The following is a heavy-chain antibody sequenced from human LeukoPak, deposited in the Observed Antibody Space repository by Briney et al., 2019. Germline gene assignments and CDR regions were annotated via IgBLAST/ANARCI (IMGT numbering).Heavy chain of an antibody. CDR2: ISGSGGTT. V-gene: IGHV3-23*01. Sequence: GGSLRLSCAASGFTFSSYAMSWVRQAPGKGLEWVSVISGSGGTTYYADSVKGRFTISRDSSKNTVYLQMNSLRAEDTAVYYCAEGSGSLDYWGQGTLVTVSS. CDR3: AEGSGSLDY. J-gene: IGHJ4*02. D-gene: IGHD1-26*01. CDR1: GFTFSSYA.